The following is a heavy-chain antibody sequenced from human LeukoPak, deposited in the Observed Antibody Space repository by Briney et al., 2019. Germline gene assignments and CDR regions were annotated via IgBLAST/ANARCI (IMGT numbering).Heavy chain of an antibody. CDR2: ISSSSSYI. D-gene: IGHD3-22*01. Sequence: GGSLRLSCAASGFTFSSYSMNWVRQARGKGLEWVSSISSSSSYIYYADSVKGRFTISRDNAKNSLYLQMNSLRAEDTAVYYCATYSSGNGREFQHWGQGTLVTVSS. V-gene: IGHV3-21*01. CDR1: GFTFSSYS. CDR3: ATYSSGNGREFQH. J-gene: IGHJ1*01.